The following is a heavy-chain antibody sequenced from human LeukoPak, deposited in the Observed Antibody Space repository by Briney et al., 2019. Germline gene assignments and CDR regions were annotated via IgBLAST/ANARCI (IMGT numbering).Heavy chain of an antibody. D-gene: IGHD3-9*01. CDR2: IIPIFGTA. V-gene: IGHV1-69*13. Sequence: SVKVSCKASGGTFSSYAISWVRQAPGQGLEWMGGIIPIFGTANYAQKFQGRVTITADESTSTAYMGLSSLRSEDTAVYYCATPLRYFDWSLDHYYGMDVWGQGTTVTVSS. CDR3: ATPLRYFDWSLDHYYGMDV. J-gene: IGHJ6*02. CDR1: GGTFSSYA.